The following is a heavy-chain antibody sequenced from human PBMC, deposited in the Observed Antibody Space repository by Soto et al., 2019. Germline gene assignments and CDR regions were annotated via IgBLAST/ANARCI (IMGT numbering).Heavy chain of an antibody. Sequence: KGLEWIVYISDGGSTNYNPSLKSRVTISVDTSKNQVSLKLSSVSAADTVRYFCSFFFQAEDGIRDSVPVSAFLLNRSSDL. D-gene: IGHD3-9*01. CDR2: ISDGGST. CDR3: SFFFQAEDGIRDSVPVSAFLLNRSSDL. V-gene: IGHV4-59*01. J-gene: IGHJ2*01.